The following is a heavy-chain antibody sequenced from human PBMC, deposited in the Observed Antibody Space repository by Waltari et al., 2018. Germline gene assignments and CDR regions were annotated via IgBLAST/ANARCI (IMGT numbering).Heavy chain of an antibody. CDR2: IRSSSSTI. J-gene: IGHJ3*01. Sequence: EVQLVESGGGLVQPGGSLRLSCAASGFTFSSYSMNWVRQAPGKGLEWVSYIRSSSSTIYYADSVKGRFTISRDNAKNSLYLQMNSLRAEDMALYYCAKDVYRSSWYGAFDVWGQGTMVTVSS. D-gene: IGHD6-13*01. CDR3: AKDVYRSSWYGAFDV. V-gene: IGHV3-48*04. CDR1: GFTFSSYS.